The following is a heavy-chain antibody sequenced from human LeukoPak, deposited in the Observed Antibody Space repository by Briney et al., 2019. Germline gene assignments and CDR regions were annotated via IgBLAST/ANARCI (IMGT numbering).Heavy chain of an antibody. V-gene: IGHV3-23*01. Sequence: PGGSLRLSCAASGFTFSSYGMTWVRPAPGKGLEWVSAISGSGGSTYYADSVKGRSTISRDNSKNTLYLQMNSLRAEDTAVYYCAKFGLAGSGRYHDAFDIWGQGTMVTVSS. J-gene: IGHJ3*02. CDR2: ISGSGGST. CDR3: AKFGLAGSGRYHDAFDI. CDR1: GFTFSSYG. D-gene: IGHD3-10*01.